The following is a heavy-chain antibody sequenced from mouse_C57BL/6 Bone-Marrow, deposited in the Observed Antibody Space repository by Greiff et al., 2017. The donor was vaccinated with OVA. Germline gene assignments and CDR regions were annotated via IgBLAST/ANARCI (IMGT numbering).Heavy chain of an antibody. CDR3: ARPYDYVYYFDY. CDR1: GFTFSDYG. CDR2: ISSGSSTI. J-gene: IGHJ2*01. V-gene: IGHV5-17*01. D-gene: IGHD2-4*01. Sequence: DVKLVESGGGLVKPGGSLKLSCAASGFTFSDYGMHWVRQAPEKGLEWVAYISSGSSTIYYAATVKGRFTISRDNAKNTLFLQMTIRRSEDTAMYYCARPYDYVYYFDYWGQGTTLTVSS.